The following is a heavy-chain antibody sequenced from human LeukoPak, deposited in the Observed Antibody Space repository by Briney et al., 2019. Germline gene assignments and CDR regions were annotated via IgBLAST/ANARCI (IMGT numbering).Heavy chain of an antibody. CDR2: IYYSGCT. V-gene: IGHV4-59*11. CDR1: GGSISSHY. D-gene: IGHD5-24*01. Sequence: SETLSLTCTVSGGSISSHYWSWIRQPPGKGLEWIGYIYYSGCTNYNPSLKSRVTISVDTSKNQFSLKLSSVTAADTAVYYCARVRRDGYNYRGDAFDIWGQGTMVTVSS. J-gene: IGHJ3*02. CDR3: ARVRRDGYNYRGDAFDI.